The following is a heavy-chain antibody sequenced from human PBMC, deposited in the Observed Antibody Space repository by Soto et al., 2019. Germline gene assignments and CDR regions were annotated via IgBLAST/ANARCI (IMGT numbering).Heavy chain of an antibody. D-gene: IGHD3-22*01. CDR1: GFTFSSHG. V-gene: IGHV3-23*01. CDR2: ISGDGGST. J-gene: IGHJ5*02. Sequence: EGQLLESGGGLVQPGGSLRLSCTASGFTFSSHGMSWVRQAPGKGLEWVSLISGDGGSTYYADSVKGRFTISRDNSKNTLFLQMNSLSAEDTAVYYCACHLVVTGHNFFDPWGQGTLVTVSS. CDR3: ACHLVVTGHNFFDP.